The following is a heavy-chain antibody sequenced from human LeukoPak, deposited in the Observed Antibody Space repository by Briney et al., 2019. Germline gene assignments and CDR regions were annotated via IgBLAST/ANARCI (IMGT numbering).Heavy chain of an antibody. D-gene: IGHD6-13*01. CDR3: ARDQGIAAAGAYGMDV. J-gene: IGHJ6*02. CDR1: GFTFSSYS. V-gene: IGHV3-21*01. CDR2: ISSSSSYI. Sequence: PGGSLRLSCAASGFTFSSYSMNWVRQAPGRGLEWVSSISSSSSYIYYADSVKGRFTISRDNAKNSLYLQMNSLRAEDTAVYYCARDQGIAAAGAYGMDVWGQGTTVTVSS.